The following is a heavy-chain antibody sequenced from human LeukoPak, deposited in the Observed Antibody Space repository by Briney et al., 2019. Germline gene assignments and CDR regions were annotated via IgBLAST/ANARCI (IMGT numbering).Heavy chain of an antibody. CDR3: ARGGGYYVY. Sequence: GGSLRLSCAASGFTFNSYEMNWVRQAPGKGLEWVSVIYSGGSTYYADSVKGRFTISRDNSKNTLYLQMNSLRAEDTAVYYCARGGGYYVYWGQGTLVTVSS. CDR1: GFTFNSYE. J-gene: IGHJ4*02. V-gene: IGHV3-53*01. CDR2: IYSGGST. D-gene: IGHD3-22*01.